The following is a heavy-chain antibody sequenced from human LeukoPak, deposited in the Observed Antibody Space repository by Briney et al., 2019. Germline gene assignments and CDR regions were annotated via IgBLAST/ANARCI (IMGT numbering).Heavy chain of an antibody. V-gene: IGHV3-21*06. Sequence: GGSLRLSCAASGFTFSRYSMNWVRQAPGKGLEWVSSISTSSSNIYYADSVKGRFTISRDNAKNLLYLQMNSLRAEDTAVYYCARGAGYSSGWYHRNDYWGQGHLATVSS. J-gene: IGHJ4*02. CDR1: GFTFSRYS. D-gene: IGHD6-19*01. CDR3: ARGAGYSSGWYHRNDY. CDR2: ISTSSSNI.